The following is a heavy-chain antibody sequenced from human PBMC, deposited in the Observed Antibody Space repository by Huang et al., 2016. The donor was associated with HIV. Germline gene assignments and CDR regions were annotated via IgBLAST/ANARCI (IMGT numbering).Heavy chain of an antibody. Sequence: QVQLQQWGAGLLKPSETLSLTCAVYGGSFSGYYWSWIRQSPGKGRAWIGEINHSGSTNYNPSRKSRLTISVDTSKNQFSLKLSSVTAADTAVYYCARERMMSWLDDHDAFDIWGQVTMVTVSS. CDR2: INHSGST. V-gene: IGHV4-34*01. J-gene: IGHJ3*02. CDR3: ARERMMSWLDDHDAFDI. CDR1: GGSFSGYY. D-gene: IGHD1-1*01.